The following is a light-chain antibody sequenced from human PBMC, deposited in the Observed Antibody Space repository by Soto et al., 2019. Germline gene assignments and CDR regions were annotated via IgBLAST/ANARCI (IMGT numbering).Light chain of an antibody. CDR2: GVI. CDR3: SSYTSSSTLV. J-gene: IGLJ1*01. CDR1: SNDVGGYNY. V-gene: IGLV2-14*03. Sequence: QSALTQPASVSGSPGQSITISCTGTSNDVGGYNYVSWYQQHPGKAPKLLIYGVIDRPSGVSNRFSGSKSGNAASLTISGLQPEDEADYYCSSYTSSSTLVFGTGTKLTVL.